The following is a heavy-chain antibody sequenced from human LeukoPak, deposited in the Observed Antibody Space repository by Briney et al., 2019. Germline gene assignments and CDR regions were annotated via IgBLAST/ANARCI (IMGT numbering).Heavy chain of an antibody. Sequence: PGGSLRLSCAASGFNFSNYGMNWVRQAPGKGLEWVAVIWHDGSNEYYADSVKGRFTISRGNSENTLYLQMNSLGAEDTAFYYCARGIAVAGTTGGYCDYWGQGALVTVSS. CDR2: IWHDGSNE. J-gene: IGHJ4*02. CDR3: ARGIAVAGTTGGYCDY. CDR1: GFNFSNYG. V-gene: IGHV3-33*01. D-gene: IGHD6-19*01.